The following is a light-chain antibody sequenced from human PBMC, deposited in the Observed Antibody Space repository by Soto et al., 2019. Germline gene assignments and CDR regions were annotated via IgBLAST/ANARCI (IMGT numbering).Light chain of an antibody. CDR2: DAS. Sequence: EIVLTQSPATLSLSPGEIATLSCRASQSVSTYLAWYQQRPGQAPRLLIYDASYRATDIPPRFSGSGSGTDFTLTISSLEPEDFAVYSCQQRRSWPPTITFGQGTRLEIK. J-gene: IGKJ5*01. V-gene: IGKV3-11*01. CDR3: QQRRSWPPTIT. CDR1: QSVSTY.